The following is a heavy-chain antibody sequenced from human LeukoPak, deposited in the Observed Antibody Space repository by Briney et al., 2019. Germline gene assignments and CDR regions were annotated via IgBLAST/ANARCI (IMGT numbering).Heavy chain of an antibody. CDR2: INHSGST. V-gene: IGHV4-34*01. D-gene: IGHD4-17*01. CDR1: GGSFSGYY. Sequence: PSETLSLTCAVYGGSFSGYYWSWIRQPPGKGLEWIGEINHSGSTNYNPSLKGRVTISVDTSKNQFSLKLSSVTAADTAVYYCAREPTTVTTGGFDYWGQGTLVTVSS. J-gene: IGHJ4*02. CDR3: AREPTTVTTGGFDY.